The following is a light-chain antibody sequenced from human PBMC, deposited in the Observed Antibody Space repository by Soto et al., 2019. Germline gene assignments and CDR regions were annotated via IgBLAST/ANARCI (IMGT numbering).Light chain of an antibody. J-gene: IGKJ1*01. CDR1: QSISNY. Sequence: DIQMTQSPSSLSASVGDRVTITCRASQSISNYLSWYQQKPGKVPNLLIYAASSLQSGVPSRFSGSGSGTDFTLTINSLQPEDFATYYCQQSYSTPTFGQGTKVEIK. CDR2: AAS. V-gene: IGKV1-39*01. CDR3: QQSYSTPT.